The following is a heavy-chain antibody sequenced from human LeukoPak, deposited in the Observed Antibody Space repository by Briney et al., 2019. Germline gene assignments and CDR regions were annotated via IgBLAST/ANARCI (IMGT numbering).Heavy chain of an antibody. D-gene: IGHD3-3*01. CDR2: IYYSGST. CDR1: GGSISSGGYY. CDR3: ARDRLPHYDFWSGYRNRANWFDP. J-gene: IGHJ5*02. V-gene: IGHV4-31*03. Sequence: PSETLSLTCTVSGGSISSGGYYWSWIRQHPGKGLEWIGYIYYSGSTYYNPSLKSRVTMSVDTSKNQFSLKLSSVTAADTAVYYCARDRLPHYDFWSGYRNRANWFDPWGQGTLVTVSS.